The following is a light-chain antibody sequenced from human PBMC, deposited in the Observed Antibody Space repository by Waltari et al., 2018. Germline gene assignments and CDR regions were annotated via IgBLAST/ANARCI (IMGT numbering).Light chain of an antibody. CDR2: SGS. V-gene: IGKV2-28*01. CDR1: QSLLNINGLYY. Sequence: DIVMTQSPIYLPVIPGEPASISCRSSQSLLNINGLYYLAWYLQKPGQSPQLLIYSGSNRASGVPDRFSGRGSGTDFTLEISRVEAEDAGVYYCMQTVQIPFTFGPGTKVEIK. J-gene: IGKJ3*01. CDR3: MQTVQIPFT.